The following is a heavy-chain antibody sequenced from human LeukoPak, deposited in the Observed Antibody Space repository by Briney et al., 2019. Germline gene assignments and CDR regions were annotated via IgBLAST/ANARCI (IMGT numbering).Heavy chain of an antibody. D-gene: IGHD5-18*01. CDR1: GFTFSSYA. CDR2: ISYDGSNK. J-gene: IGHJ4*02. Sequence: PGGSLRLSCAASGFTFSSYAMHWVRQAPGKGLEWGAVISYDGSNKYYADSVKGRFTISRDNSKNTLYLQMNSLRAEDTAVYYCARADGYSYGTGSQWGQGTLVTVSS. CDR3: ARADGYSYGTGSQ. V-gene: IGHV3-30*04.